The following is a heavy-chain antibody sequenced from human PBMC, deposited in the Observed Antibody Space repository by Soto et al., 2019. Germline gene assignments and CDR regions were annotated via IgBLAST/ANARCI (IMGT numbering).Heavy chain of an antibody. CDR2: IYPGDSDT. J-gene: IGHJ4*02. CDR3: ARLEIFGVVITEITYFDY. Sequence: GESLKISCKGSGYSFTSYWIGWLRQMPGKGLEWMGIIYPGDSDTRYSPSFQGQVTISADKSISTAYLQWSSLKASDTAMYYCARLEIFGVVITEITYFDYWGQGTLVTGSS. D-gene: IGHD3-3*01. V-gene: IGHV5-51*01. CDR1: GYSFTSYW.